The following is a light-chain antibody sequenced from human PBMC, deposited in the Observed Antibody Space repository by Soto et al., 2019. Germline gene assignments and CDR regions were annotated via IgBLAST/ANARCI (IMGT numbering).Light chain of an antibody. V-gene: IGLV2-8*01. J-gene: IGLJ1*01. CDR1: SSDVGGYNY. Sequence: QSALTQPPSASGSPGQSVTISCTGTSSDVGGYNYVSWYQQHPGKAPKLMIYDVIKRPSGVPDRFSGSKSGNTASLTVSGLQAEDEADYCCSSYAGSNNFPYVFGSGTKLTVL. CDR2: DVI. CDR3: SSYAGSNNFPYV.